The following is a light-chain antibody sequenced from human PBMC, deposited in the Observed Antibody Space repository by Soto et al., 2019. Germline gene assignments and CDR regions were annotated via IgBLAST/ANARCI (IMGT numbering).Light chain of an antibody. CDR1: SSDVGGYNY. CDR3: SSYTSSSTPV. Sequence: QSALAQPASVSGSPGQSITISCTGTSSDVGGYNYVSWYQHHPGKVPKLMIYDVTNRPSGVSNRFSGSKSGNTASLTISGLQAEHEADYYCSSYTSSSTPVFGTGTKVTVL. V-gene: IGLV2-14*03. J-gene: IGLJ1*01. CDR2: DVT.